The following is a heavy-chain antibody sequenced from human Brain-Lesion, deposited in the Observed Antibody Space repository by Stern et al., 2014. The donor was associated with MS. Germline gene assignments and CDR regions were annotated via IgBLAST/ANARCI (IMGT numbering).Heavy chain of an antibody. J-gene: IGHJ4*02. D-gene: IGHD3-16*01. CDR2: INRDGSDT. Sequence: EVQLVEPGGGLVQPGGSLRLSWAASGFNFSSYWMHWVRQFPEKGLFWVSQINRDGSDTSYADSVKGRFSISRDNIRNMLYLRMTSLRAEDTAVYYCARGVGDYWGQGARVTVSS. V-gene: IGHV3-74*02. CDR1: GFNFSSYW. CDR3: ARGVGDY.